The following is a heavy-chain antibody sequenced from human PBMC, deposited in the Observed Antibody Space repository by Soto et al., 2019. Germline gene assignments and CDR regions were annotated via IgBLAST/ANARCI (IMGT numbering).Heavy chain of an antibody. Sequence: QVQLVESGGGVVQPGTSLRVSCVGSGFTFRSYVIHWVRQAPGKGLEWVALTSYDGSDKYYGDSVRGRFTSSRDNSRNTVDLQMDSLSLEDPALYSCARWGTTGGLDVWGQGTLVSVSS. V-gene: IGHV3-30*19. D-gene: IGHD3-16*01. J-gene: IGHJ1*01. CDR1: GFTFRSYV. CDR2: TSYDGSDK. CDR3: ARWGTTGGLDV.